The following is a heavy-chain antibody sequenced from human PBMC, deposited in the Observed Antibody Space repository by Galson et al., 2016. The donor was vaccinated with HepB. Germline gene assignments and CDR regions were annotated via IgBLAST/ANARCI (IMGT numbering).Heavy chain of an antibody. V-gene: IGHV4-34*01. CDR2: INHSGGT. CDR1: GASISGYY. CDR3: ARGSSNWPAGAFGI. D-gene: IGHD6-13*01. J-gene: IGHJ3*02. Sequence: SETLSLTCGVYGASISGYYWSWIRQPPGKGLDWIGEINHSGGTNHNPSLKSRVTISVDTSKNQFSLKLKSVNAADTAVYYCARGSSNWPAGAFGIWGPGTVLTVSS.